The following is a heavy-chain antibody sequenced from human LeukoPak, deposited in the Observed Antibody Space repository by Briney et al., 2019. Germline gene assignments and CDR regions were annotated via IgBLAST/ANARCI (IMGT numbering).Heavy chain of an antibody. J-gene: IGHJ6*02. CDR3: ARGYCGGDCYEGNYYYYYGMDV. D-gene: IGHD2-21*02. V-gene: IGHV4-59*08. CDR1: GGSISSYY. CDR2: IYYSGST. Sequence: PSETLSLTCTVSGGSISSYYWSWIRQPPGKGLEWIGYIYYSGSTNYNPSLKSRVTISVDTSKNQFSLKLSSVTAADTAVYYCARGYCGGDCYEGNYYYYYGMDVWGQGTTVTVSS.